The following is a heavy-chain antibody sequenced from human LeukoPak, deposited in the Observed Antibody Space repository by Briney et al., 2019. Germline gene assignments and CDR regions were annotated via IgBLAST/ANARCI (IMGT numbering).Heavy chain of an antibody. D-gene: IGHD5-18*01. CDR2: ISGSGGST. J-gene: IGHJ4*02. V-gene: IGHV3-23*01. Sequence: GGSLRLSCAASGFIFSSYAMSWVRQAPGKGLEWVSVISGSGGSTYYPPSVTGRLPISRDNSENTLYLQMNSLRAEDTAVYYCAKQVGYTYGYIDYWGQGTLVTVSS. CDR3: AKQVGYTYGYIDY. CDR1: GFIFSSYA.